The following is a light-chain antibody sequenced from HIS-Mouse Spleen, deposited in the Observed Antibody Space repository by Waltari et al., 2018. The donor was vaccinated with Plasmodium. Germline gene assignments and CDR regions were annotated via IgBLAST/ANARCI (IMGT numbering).Light chain of an antibody. Sequence: YELTQPPSVSVSPGQTARITCPGDALPKQYAYWYQQKPGQAPVLVIYKDSERPSGIPERFSGSSAGTTVTLTISGVQAEDEADYYCQSADSSGTPNWVFGGGTKLTVL. CDR1: ALPKQY. V-gene: IGLV3-25*03. J-gene: IGLJ3*02. CDR3: QSADSSGTPNWV. CDR2: KDS.